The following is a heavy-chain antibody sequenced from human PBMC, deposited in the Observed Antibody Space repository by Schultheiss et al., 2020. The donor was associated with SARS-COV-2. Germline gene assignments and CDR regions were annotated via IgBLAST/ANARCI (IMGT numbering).Heavy chain of an antibody. D-gene: IGHD3-10*01. CDR3: ASHVPQKLWFGEAGSDAFDI. Sequence: ASVKVSCKASGGTFSSYVISWVRQAPGQGLEWMGWISAYNGNTNYAQKLQGRVTMTTDTSTSTAYMELRSLRSDDTAVYYCASHVPQKLWFGEAGSDAFDIWGQGTMVTGSS. V-gene: IGHV1-18*01. J-gene: IGHJ3*02. CDR1: GGTFSSYV. CDR2: ISAYNGNT.